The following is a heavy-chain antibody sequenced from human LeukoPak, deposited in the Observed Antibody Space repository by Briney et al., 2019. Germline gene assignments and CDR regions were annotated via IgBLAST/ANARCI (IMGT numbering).Heavy chain of an antibody. Sequence: GASVKVSCKASGGTSTNYALNWVRQAPGRGLEWLGRIIPSLGTPKYAPKLQGRITITVDKSTNTEFLELSSLTSEDTAVYYCARLMWTAEPDFWGQGSLVTVSS. CDR1: GGTSTNYA. D-gene: IGHD1-1*01. J-gene: IGHJ4*02. CDR2: IIPSLGTP. CDR3: ARLMWTAEPDF. V-gene: IGHV1-69*04.